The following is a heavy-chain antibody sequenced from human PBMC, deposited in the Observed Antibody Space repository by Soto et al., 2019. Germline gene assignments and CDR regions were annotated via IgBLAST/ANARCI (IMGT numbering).Heavy chain of an antibody. CDR3: ARGRRDFSSSSRARGNIDH. CDR2: THYSGSI. J-gene: IGHJ4*02. V-gene: IGHV4-31*03. Sequence: SEILSLTCTVSYSSISSGGYYWSWIRQHQVKGLEWIGHTHYSGSIHYNPSLKSRAIISVDMSKNQFSLKLTSVTAADTAVYYCARGRRDFSSSSRARGNIDHWGQGALVTVSS. D-gene: IGHD6-6*01. CDR1: YSSISSGGYY.